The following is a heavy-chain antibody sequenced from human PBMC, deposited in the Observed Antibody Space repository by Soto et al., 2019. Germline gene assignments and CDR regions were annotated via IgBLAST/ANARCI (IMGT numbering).Heavy chain of an antibody. D-gene: IGHD5-18*01. CDR1: GFTFSSYS. J-gene: IGHJ4*02. CDR3: ERVGYSSPFDY. V-gene: IGHV3-48*02. Sequence: EVQLVESGGGLVQPGGSLRLSCAASGFTFSSYSMNWVRQAPGKGLEWVSYISSGTNTIYYADSVKGRITISRDNAKNSLYLKMNSLRDEDTAVYYCERVGYSSPFDYWGQGTLLTVSS. CDR2: ISSGTNTI.